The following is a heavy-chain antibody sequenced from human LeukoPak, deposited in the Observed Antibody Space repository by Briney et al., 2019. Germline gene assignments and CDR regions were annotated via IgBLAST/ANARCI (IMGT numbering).Heavy chain of an antibody. CDR2: ISYDGSNK. Sequence: PGGSLRLSCAASGFTFSSYGMHWVRQAPGKGLEWVAVISYDGSNKYYADSVKGRFTISRDNSKNTLYLQMNSLRAEDTAVYYCAKGFRGAVAGTACFDYWGQGTLVTVSS. D-gene: IGHD6-19*01. V-gene: IGHV3-30*18. CDR3: AKGFRGAVAGTACFDY. CDR1: GFTFSSYG. J-gene: IGHJ4*02.